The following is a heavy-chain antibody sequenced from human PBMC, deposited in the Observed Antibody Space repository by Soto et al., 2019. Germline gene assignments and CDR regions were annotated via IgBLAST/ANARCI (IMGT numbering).Heavy chain of an antibody. J-gene: IGHJ1*01. CDR2: IYSGGST. Sequence: GGSLRLSCEASGFTFGDYAMSWVRQASGKGLEWVSVIYSGGSTYYADSVKGRFTISRDNSKNTLYLQMNSLRAEDTAVYYCARDRVESGYPEYFQHWGQGTLVTVSS. CDR1: GFTFGDYA. CDR3: ARDRVESGYPEYFQH. V-gene: IGHV3-53*01. D-gene: IGHD3-22*01.